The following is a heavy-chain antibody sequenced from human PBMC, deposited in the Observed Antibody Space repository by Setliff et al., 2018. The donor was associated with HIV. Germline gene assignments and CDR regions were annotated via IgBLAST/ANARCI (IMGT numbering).Heavy chain of an antibody. CDR3: ARDLWNYGIDS. V-gene: IGHV3-53*01. CDR2: FYSGGST. D-gene: IGHD1-7*01. Sequence: GSLRLSCAASGLAVGANYMSWVRQAPGKGLECVSIFYSGGSTYYSDSVKGRFTISRDKSKNSLYLQMNSLSAEDTAVYYCARDLWNYGIDSWGQGTLVTVSS. J-gene: IGHJ5*01. CDR1: GLAVGANY.